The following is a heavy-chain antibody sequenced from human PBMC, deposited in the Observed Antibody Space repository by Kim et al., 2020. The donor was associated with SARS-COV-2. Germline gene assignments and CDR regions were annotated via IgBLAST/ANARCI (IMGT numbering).Heavy chain of an antibody. J-gene: IGHJ6*02. V-gene: IGHV3-53*01. D-gene: IGHD2-15*01. CDR3: ARDGADGGPRGYGMDV. Sequence: SVKGRVTIARDKYKNKLYLQINSLRADDTAVYYCARDGADGGPRGYGMDVWGQGTMVTVSS.